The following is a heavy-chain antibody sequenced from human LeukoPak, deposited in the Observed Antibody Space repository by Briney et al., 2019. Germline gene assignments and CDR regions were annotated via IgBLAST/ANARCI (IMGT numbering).Heavy chain of an antibody. CDR2: IIPIFGTA. CDR1: GGTFSSYA. J-gene: IGHJ4*02. Sequence: SVKVSCKASGGTFSSYAISWVRQAPGQGLEWMGGIIPIFGTANYAQKFQGRVTITADESTSTAYVELSSLRSEDTAVYYCARDGAYYYGSGNLRFDYWGQGTLVTVSS. CDR3: ARDGAYYYGSGNLRFDY. D-gene: IGHD3-10*01. V-gene: IGHV1-69*13.